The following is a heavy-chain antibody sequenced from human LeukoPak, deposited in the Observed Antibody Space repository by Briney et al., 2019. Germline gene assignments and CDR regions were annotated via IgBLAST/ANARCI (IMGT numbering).Heavy chain of an antibody. CDR1: GYIFTTYW. D-gene: IGHD3-10*01. J-gene: IGHJ4*02. CDR2: IYPGDSET. CDR3: ARRRFGDFLVDY. V-gene: IGHV5-51*01. Sequence: GESLRISCKGSGYIFTTYWIAWMRQMPGKGLEWMGVIYPGDSETRYSPSFQGQVTISVDKSITTAYLQLSSLKASDTAIYYCARRRFGDFLVDYWGQGTLVTVSS.